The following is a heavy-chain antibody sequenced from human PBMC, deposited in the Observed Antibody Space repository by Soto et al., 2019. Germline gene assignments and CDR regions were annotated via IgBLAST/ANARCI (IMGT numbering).Heavy chain of an antibody. CDR2: INHSGST. Sequence: VQLLESGPGLVKPSETLSLTCRVSDGSMNSDSSYWGWIRQPPGKGLEWIGVINHSGSTYHNLSLKGRVTMSVDASRNQFSLKLTSMTAADTAVYYCARLGGYVSVGYYYLWDSWGQGTLVTVSS. CDR1: DGSMNSDSSY. J-gene: IGHJ4*02. V-gene: IGHV4-39*01. CDR3: ARLGGYVSVGYYYLWDS. D-gene: IGHD3-22*01.